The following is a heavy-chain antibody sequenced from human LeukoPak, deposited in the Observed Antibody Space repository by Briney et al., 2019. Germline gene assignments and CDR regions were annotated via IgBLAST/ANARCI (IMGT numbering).Heavy chain of an antibody. Sequence: PGGSLRLSCAASGFTFSSYSMNWVRQAPGKGLEWVSSISSSSSYIYYADSVKGRFTISRDNAKNSLYLQMNSLRAEDTAVYYCARQWEPRYYFGYWGQGTLVTVSS. CDR3: ARQWEPRYYFGY. J-gene: IGHJ4*02. CDR1: GFTFSSYS. D-gene: IGHD1-26*01. V-gene: IGHV3-21*01. CDR2: ISSSSSYI.